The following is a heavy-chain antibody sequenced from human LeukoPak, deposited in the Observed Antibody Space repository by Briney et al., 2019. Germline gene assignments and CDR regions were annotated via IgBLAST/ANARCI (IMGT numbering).Heavy chain of an antibody. Sequence: SETLSLTCTVSDDSLSRYYWSWVRQPAGKGLEWIGRLDTSGNTHSNPSLKSRVTMSVDTSRNQFSLRLTSVTAADTAVYYCARGGDCPDYWAQGTLVTVSS. D-gene: IGHD2-21*02. V-gene: IGHV4-4*07. CDR2: LDTSGNT. CDR1: DDSLSRYY. CDR3: ARGGDCPDY. J-gene: IGHJ4*02.